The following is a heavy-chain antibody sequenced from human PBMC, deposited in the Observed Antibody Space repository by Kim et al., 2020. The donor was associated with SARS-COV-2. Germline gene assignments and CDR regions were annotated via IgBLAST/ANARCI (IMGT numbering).Heavy chain of an antibody. CDR3: VKGALEVWDSGYGDY. V-gene: IGHV3-43*02. CDR1: GFTFDDYA. CDR2: ISGDGGTT. D-gene: IGHD5-18*01. J-gene: IGHJ4*01. Sequence: GGSLRLSCAASGFTFDDYAMHWVRQVPGKGLEWVSLISGDGGTTFYADSVKGRFTISRDDSKNSLYLQMNSLKTEDTAFYYCVKGALEVWDSGYGDYWG.